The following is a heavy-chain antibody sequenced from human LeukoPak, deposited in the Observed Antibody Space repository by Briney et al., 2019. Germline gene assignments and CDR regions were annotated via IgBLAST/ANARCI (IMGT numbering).Heavy chain of an antibody. CDR1: GYTFTIYG. V-gene: IGHV1-18*01. Sequence: ASVRVSCKASGYTFTIYGISWVRQAPGQGVEWMGWISAYNGETNNAQKLQGRVTMTTDTSTTTAYMELRSLRSDDTAVYYCARGLAVGATFQHWGQGNLVTVSS. CDR3: ARGLAVGATFQH. CDR2: ISAYNGET. J-gene: IGHJ1*01. D-gene: IGHD1-26*01.